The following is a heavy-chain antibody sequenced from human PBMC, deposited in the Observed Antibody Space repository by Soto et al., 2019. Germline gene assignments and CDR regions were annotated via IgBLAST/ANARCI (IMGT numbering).Heavy chain of an antibody. D-gene: IGHD2-8*01. J-gene: IGHJ6*03. CDR3: AKCMLYGYYYYMDV. CDR1: GFTFSSYA. CDR2: ISGSGGST. V-gene: IGHV3-23*01. Sequence: GGSLRLSCAASGFTFSSYAMSWVRQAPGKGLEWVSAISGSGGSTYYADSVKGRFTISRDNSKNTLYLQMNSLRAEDTAVYYCAKCMLYGYYYYMDVWGKGTTVTVSS.